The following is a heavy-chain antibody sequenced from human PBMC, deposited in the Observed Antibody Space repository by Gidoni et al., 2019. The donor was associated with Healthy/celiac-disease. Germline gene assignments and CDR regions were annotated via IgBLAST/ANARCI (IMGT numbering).Heavy chain of an antibody. CDR1: GFTFSGYG. Sequence: QVQLVESGGGVVQPGRSLGHSWAASGFTFSGYGVHGVRQAPGKGLEWVAVIWYDGSNKYYADSVKGRFTISRDNSKNTLYLQMNSLRAEDTAVYYCAREEIVVVPAAYYYYYGMDVWGQGTTVTVSS. J-gene: IGHJ6*02. D-gene: IGHD2-2*01. CDR2: IWYDGSNK. CDR3: AREEIVVVPAAYYYYYGMDV. V-gene: IGHV3-33*01.